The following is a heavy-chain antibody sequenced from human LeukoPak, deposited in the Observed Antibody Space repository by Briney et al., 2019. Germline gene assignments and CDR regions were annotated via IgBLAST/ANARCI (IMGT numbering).Heavy chain of an antibody. CDR1: GFSFSNYG. V-gene: IGHV3-33*01. CDR2: IWFDGSNK. J-gene: IGHJ4*02. Sequence: GRSLRLSCAASGFSFSNYGMHWVRQAPGKGLEWVALIWFDGSNKYYADSVKGRFTISRDNSKNTLYLQMNSLGAEDTAVYYCARTSYDSTWAMDFFDFWGQGSLVTVSS. D-gene: IGHD3-22*01. CDR3: ARTSYDSTWAMDFFDF.